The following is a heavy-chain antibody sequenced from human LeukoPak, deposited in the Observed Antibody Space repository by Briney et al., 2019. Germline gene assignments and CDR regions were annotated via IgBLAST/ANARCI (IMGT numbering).Heavy chain of an antibody. CDR2: IKQDGSEK. Sequence: PGGSLRLSCAASGFTFSSYWMSWVRQAPGKGLEWVANIKQDGSEKYYVDSVKGRFTISRDNAKNSLYLQMNSLRAEDTAVYYCARDGFLTIFGVVLLFDYWGQGTLVTVSS. J-gene: IGHJ4*02. D-gene: IGHD3-3*01. CDR3: ARDGFLTIFGVVLLFDY. V-gene: IGHV3-7*01. CDR1: GFTFSSYW.